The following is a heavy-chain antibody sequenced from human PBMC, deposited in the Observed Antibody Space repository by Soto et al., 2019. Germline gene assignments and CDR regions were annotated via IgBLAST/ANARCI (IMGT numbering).Heavy chain of an antibody. J-gene: IGHJ6*02. Sequence: ASVKVSCKASGYTFTGYDMHWVRQAPGQGLEWMGWINPNSGGTNYAQKFQGWVTMTRDTSISTAYMELSRLRSDDTAVYYCARARHRSGSYYYYYGMDVWRQGTTVTVSS. V-gene: IGHV1-2*04. CDR1: GYTFTGYD. CDR2: INPNSGGT. CDR3: ARARHRSGSYYYYYGMDV. D-gene: IGHD6-19*01.